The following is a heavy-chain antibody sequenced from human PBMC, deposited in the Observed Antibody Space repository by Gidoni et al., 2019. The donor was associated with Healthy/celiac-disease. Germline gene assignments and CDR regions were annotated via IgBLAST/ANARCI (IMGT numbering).Heavy chain of an antibody. V-gene: IGHV1-3*01. J-gene: IGHJ6*02. CDR2: INAGNGNT. CDR1: GYTFTSYA. Sequence: QVQLVQSGAEVKKPGASVEVSCKASGYTFTSYAMHWVRQAPGQRLEWMGWINAGNGNTKYSQKFQGRVTITRDTSASTAYMELSSLRSEDTAVYYCARVEYQLLYSNPSYYYGMDVWGQGTTVTVSS. CDR3: ARVEYQLLYSNPSYYYGMDV. D-gene: IGHD2-2*02.